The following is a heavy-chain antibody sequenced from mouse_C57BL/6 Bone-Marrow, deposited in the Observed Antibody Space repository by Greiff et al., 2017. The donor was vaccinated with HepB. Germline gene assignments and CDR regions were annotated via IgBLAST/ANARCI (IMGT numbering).Heavy chain of an antibody. D-gene: IGHD1-1*01. J-gene: IGHJ3*01. V-gene: IGHV14-4*01. CDR1: GFNIKDDD. CDR2: IDPENGDT. Sequence: EVKLMESGAELVRPGASVKLSCTASGFNIKDDDMHWVKQRPEQGLEWIGWIDPENGDTDYASTFQGKATITADTSSNTAYLQLSSLTSEDTAVYYCTKFPGSSSWFADWGKGTLVTVSA. CDR3: TKFPGSSSWFAD.